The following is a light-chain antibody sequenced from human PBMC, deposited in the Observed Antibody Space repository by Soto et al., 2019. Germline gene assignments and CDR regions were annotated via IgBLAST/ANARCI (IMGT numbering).Light chain of an antibody. J-gene: IGKJ4*01. CDR3: QHYRTS. V-gene: IGKV3-20*01. CDR2: GAS. CDR1: QSVSSSY. Sequence: EIVLTQSPGTLSLSPGERATLSCRASQSVSSSYLAWYQQKPGQAPRQLIYGASSRATGIPDRFSGSGSGTDFTLTITRLEPEDFALYYCQHYRTSFDGGTRVEIK.